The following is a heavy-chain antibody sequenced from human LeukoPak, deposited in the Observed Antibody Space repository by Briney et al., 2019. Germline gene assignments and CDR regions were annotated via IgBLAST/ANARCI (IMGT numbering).Heavy chain of an antibody. Sequence: ASVKVSCKASGGTFSSYAISWVRQAPGQGLEWMGGIIPIFGTANCAQKFQGRVTITADESTSTAYMELSSLRSEDTAVYYCATATPYDFWSGYYISWFDPWGQGTLVTVSS. CDR3: ATATPYDFWSGYYISWFDP. D-gene: IGHD3-3*01. CDR2: IIPIFGTA. V-gene: IGHV1-69*13. CDR1: GGTFSSYA. J-gene: IGHJ5*02.